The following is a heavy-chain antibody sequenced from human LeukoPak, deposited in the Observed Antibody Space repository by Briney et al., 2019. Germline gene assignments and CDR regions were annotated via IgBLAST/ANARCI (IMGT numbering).Heavy chain of an antibody. D-gene: IGHD2-2*01. CDR2: IYYSGST. V-gene: IGHV4-31*03. CDR1: GDYISSGGYY. CDR3: ATGVSGTSTNWFDP. Sequence: SQTLSLTCTVSGDYISSGGYYWSWIRQHPGKGLEWIGYIYYSGSTYYNPSLKSRVTISVDTSKNQFSLKLSSVTAADTAVYYCATGVSGTSTNWFDPWGQGTLVTVSS. J-gene: IGHJ5*02.